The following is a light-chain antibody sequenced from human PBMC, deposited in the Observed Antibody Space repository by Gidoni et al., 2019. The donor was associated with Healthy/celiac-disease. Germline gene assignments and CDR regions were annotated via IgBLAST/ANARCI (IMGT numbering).Light chain of an antibody. J-gene: IGKJ2*01. CDR1: QSISSY. V-gene: IGKV1-39*01. Sequence: DIQMPQSHSSLSASVGDRVTITCRASQSISSYLNWYQQKPGKAPKLLIYAASSLQSGVPSRFSGSGSGTDFTLTISSLQPEDFATYYCQQSYSTPMYTFGQGTKLEIK. CDR2: AAS. CDR3: QQSYSTPMYT.